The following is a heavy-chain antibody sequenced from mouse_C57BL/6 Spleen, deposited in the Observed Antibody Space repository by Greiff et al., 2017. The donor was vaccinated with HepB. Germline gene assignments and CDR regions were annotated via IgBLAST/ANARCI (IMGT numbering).Heavy chain of an antibody. J-gene: IGHJ4*01. CDR2: ISGGGGNT. Sequence: EVQLVESGGGLVKPGGSLKLSCAASGFTFSSYTMSWVRQTPEKRLEWVATISGGGGNTYYPDSVKGRFTISRDNAKNTLYLQMSSLRSEDTALYYCARHYYGSSYYAMDDWGQGTSVTVSS. CDR3: ARHYYGSSYYAMDD. D-gene: IGHD1-1*01. CDR1: GFTFSSYT. V-gene: IGHV5-9*01.